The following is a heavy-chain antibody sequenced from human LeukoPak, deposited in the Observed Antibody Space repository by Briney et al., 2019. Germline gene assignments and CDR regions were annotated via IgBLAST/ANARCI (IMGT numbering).Heavy chain of an antibody. D-gene: IGHD3-22*01. CDR2: IIPILGIA. CDR1: GGTFSSYA. Sequence: ASVKVSCKASGGTFSSYAISWVRQAPGQGLEWMGRIIPILGIANYAQKFQGRVTITADKSTSTAYTELSSLRSEDTAVYYCARVINYYDSSGYYPDYWGQGTLVTVSS. CDR3: ARVINYYDSSGYYPDY. V-gene: IGHV1-69*04. J-gene: IGHJ4*02.